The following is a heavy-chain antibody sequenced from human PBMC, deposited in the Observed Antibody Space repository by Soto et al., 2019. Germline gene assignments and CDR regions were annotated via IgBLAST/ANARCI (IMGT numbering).Heavy chain of an antibody. J-gene: IGHJ5*02. CDR3: ARDGRPPVHGRWFDP. CDR1: EFTFSSYS. V-gene: IGHV3-30-3*01. Sequence: MQVVESGGGVVQPGTSLRLSCTGSEFTFSSYSMHWFRQAPGKGLEWVAVMSYDRVNKFYGDPVKGRFTVSRDNSKSTMYLQMNNLRFEDTAIYYCARDGRPPVHGRWFDPWGQGTVVTVSS. CDR2: MSYDRVNK.